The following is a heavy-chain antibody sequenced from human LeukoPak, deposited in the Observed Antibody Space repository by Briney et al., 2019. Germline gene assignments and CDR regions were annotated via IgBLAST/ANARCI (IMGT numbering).Heavy chain of an antibody. D-gene: IGHD5/OR15-5a*01. CDR2: ITHSGST. V-gene: IGHV4-34*01. J-gene: IGHJ6*02. CDR1: GGSFSGHY. Sequence: PSETLSLTCTVSGGSFSGHYCSWIRQPPGKGLEWIGEITHSGSTNYNTSLKSRVTISVDTSETQFSLKLGSVTAADTAVYYCARGLVVSTISTYYYYGMDVWGQGTTVTVSS. CDR3: ARGLVVSTISTYYYYGMDV.